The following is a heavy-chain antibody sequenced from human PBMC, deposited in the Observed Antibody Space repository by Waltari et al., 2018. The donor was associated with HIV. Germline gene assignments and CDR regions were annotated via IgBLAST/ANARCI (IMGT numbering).Heavy chain of an antibody. V-gene: IGHV3-66*01. Sequence: EVQLVESGGGLVQPGGSLRLSFAASGFTVASTYMSWVRQAPGKGLEWVSVIYSGGSTYYADSVKGRFTISRDNSKNTLYLQMNSLRAEDTAVYYCASIAYCGGDCYPRGMDVWGQGTTVTVSS. CDR3: ASIAYCGGDCYPRGMDV. D-gene: IGHD2-21*02. CDR1: GFTVASTY. CDR2: IYSGGST. J-gene: IGHJ6*02.